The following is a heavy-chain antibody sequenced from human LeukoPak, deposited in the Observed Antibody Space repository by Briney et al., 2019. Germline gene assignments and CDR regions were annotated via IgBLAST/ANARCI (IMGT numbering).Heavy chain of an antibody. CDR2: IYNGANT. V-gene: IGHV3-53*01. CDR1: GFTVSSSY. D-gene: IGHD5-24*01. J-gene: IGHJ4*02. CDR3: ACTWRWLHFDS. Sequence: GGSLRLSCAASGFTVSSSYMSWVRQAPGKGLEWVSVIYNGANTNYAEFVKGRFTISRDNSKNTLYLHMNSLRPEDTAVYYCACTWRWLHFDSWGQGALVTVSS.